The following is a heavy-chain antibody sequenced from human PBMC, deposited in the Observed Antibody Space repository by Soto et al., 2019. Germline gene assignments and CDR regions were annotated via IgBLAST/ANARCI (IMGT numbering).Heavy chain of an antibody. CDR3: AKSGLYYDILTGYFPPDYYYGMDV. Sequence: TSETLCLTCTVSGGSISSGGYYWYWIRQHPGKGLEWIGYIYYSGTTYYNPSLKSRVTISVDTSKNQFSLKLSSVTAADTAVYYCAKSGLYYDILTGYFPPDYYYGMDVWGQGTTVTVSS. D-gene: IGHD3-9*01. CDR1: GGSISSGGYY. J-gene: IGHJ6*02. CDR2: IYYSGTT. V-gene: IGHV4-31*03.